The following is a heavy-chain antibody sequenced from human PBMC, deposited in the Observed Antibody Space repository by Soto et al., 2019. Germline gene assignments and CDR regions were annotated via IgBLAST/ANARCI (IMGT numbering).Heavy chain of an antibody. Sequence: PSETLSLTCAVSGGSISSGGYSWSWIRQPPGKGLEWIGYIYHSGSTYYNPSLKSRVTISVDRSKNQFSLKLSSVTAADTAVYCCARAWQPWQYYFDYWGQGTLVTVSS. V-gene: IGHV4-30-2*01. CDR3: ARAWQPWQYYFDY. CDR1: GGSISSGGYS. J-gene: IGHJ4*02. D-gene: IGHD6-13*01. CDR2: IYHSGST.